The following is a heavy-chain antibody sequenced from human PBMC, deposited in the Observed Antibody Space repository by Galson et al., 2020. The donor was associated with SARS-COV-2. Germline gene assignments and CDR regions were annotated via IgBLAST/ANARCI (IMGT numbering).Heavy chain of an antibody. D-gene: IGHD1-26*01. V-gene: IGHV3-11*01. J-gene: IGHJ2*01. CDR3: AKLEVPSGDGWYCDL. CDR1: APCLSDHS. CDR2: IRRTGTTI. Sequence: GRCLRPSRVPSAPCLSDHSTGCNSQPQGKGLEWDSYIRRTGTTIQYADSVRGRFTISRDNARNSVFLQMSSLRAEDAAVYYCAKLEVPSGDGWYCDLWGRGTLVTVS.